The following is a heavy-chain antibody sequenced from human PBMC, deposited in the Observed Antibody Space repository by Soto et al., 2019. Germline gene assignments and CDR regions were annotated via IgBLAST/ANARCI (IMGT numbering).Heavy chain of an antibody. Sequence: QVQLVQSGAEVKKPGSSVKVSCKASGGTFSSYAISWVRQAPGQGLEWMGGIIPIFGTANYAQKFQGRVTITADESTSTADMELSSLRSEDTAVYYCARGVFGVVHLYYYYGMDVWGQGTTVTVSS. CDR1: GGTFSSYA. V-gene: IGHV1-69*12. CDR2: IIPIFGTA. D-gene: IGHD3-3*01. J-gene: IGHJ6*02. CDR3: ARGVFGVVHLYYYYGMDV.